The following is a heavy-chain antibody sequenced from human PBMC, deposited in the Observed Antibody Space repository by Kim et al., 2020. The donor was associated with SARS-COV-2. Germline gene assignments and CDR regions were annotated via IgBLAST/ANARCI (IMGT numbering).Heavy chain of an antibody. D-gene: IGHD3-10*01. CDR3: ARGGTGMDV. Sequence: GAPYYPGSVKGRFTISRENAKNSLYLQRNSLRAGDTAVYYCARGGTGMDVWGQGTAVTVSS. J-gene: IGHJ6*02. CDR2: GAP. V-gene: IGHV3-13*05.